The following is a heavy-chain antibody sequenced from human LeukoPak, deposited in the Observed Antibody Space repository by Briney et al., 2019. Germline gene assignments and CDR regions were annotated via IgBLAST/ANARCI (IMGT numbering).Heavy chain of an antibody. CDR1: GGSFSGYY. Sequence: PSETLSLTCAVYGGSFSGYYWSWIRQPPGKGLEWIGEINHSGSTNYNPSLKSRVTISVDASKNQFSLKLSSVTAADTAVYYCARGRPRYSSSSAGLTPWGKGTTVTVSS. CDR3: ARGRPRYSSSSAGLTP. CDR2: INHSGST. J-gene: IGHJ6*04. D-gene: IGHD6-6*01. V-gene: IGHV4-34*01.